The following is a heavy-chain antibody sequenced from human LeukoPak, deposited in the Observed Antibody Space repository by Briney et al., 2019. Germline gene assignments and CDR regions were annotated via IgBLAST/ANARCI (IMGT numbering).Heavy chain of an antibody. Sequence: SETLSLTCTVSGGSISSYYWSWIRQPPGKGLEWIGYIYYSGSTNYNPSLKSRVTISVDTSKNQFSLKLSSVTAADTAVYYCARVRSSWYGIWYFDLWGRGTLVTVSS. D-gene: IGHD6-13*01. CDR1: GGSISSYY. CDR3: ARVRSSWYGIWYFDL. V-gene: IGHV4-59*01. CDR2: IYYSGST. J-gene: IGHJ2*01.